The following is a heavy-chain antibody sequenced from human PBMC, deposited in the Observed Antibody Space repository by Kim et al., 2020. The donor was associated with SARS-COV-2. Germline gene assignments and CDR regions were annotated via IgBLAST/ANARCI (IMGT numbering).Heavy chain of an antibody. J-gene: IGHJ5*02. D-gene: IGHD3-10*01. Sequence: SVKVSCKASGGTFSSYAISWVRQAPGQGLEWMGGIIPIFGTANYAQKFQGRVTITADESTSTAYMELSSLRSEDTAVYYCARSLRSRFGELLGWFDPWGQGTLVTVSS. CDR3: ARSLRSRFGELLGWFDP. CDR2: IIPIFGTA. CDR1: GGTFSSYA. V-gene: IGHV1-69*13.